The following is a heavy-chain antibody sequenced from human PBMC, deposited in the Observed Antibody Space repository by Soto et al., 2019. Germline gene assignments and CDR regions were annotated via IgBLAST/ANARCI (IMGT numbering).Heavy chain of an antibody. CDR2: IKQDGSEK. Sequence: PWGSLRLSCAASGFTFINYGMSWVRQAPGKGLEWVANIKQDGSEKYYVDSVKGRFTISRDNAKNSLYLQMNSLRAEDTAVYYCARDFKYWGQGTLVTVSS. CDR1: GFTFINYG. CDR3: ARDFKY. J-gene: IGHJ4*02. V-gene: IGHV3-7*03.